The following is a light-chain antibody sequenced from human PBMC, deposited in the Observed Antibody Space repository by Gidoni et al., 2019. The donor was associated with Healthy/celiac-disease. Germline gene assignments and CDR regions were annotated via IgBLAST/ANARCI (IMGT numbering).Light chain of an antibody. J-gene: IGLJ3*02. Sequence: QSVLTQPPSASGTLGQRVTISCSGSSSTIGSNTVNWYQQLPGTAPKLLIYSNNQRPSGVPDRFSGSKSGTSASLAISGLQSEDEADYYCAAWDDSLNGWVFGGGTKLTVL. V-gene: IGLV1-44*01. CDR2: SNN. CDR1: SSTIGSNT. CDR3: AAWDDSLNGWV.